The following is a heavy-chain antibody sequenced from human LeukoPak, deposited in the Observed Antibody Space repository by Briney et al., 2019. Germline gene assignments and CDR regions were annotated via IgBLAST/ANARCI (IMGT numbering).Heavy chain of an antibody. Sequence: VASVKVSCKASGYTFISYDLNWVRQVPGQGLEWMGWMNPNTGNTGYAQKFQGRVTITRNTSISTAFMELSSLRSEDTAVYYCARRAVGNSSYYSMDVWGKGTTVTVSS. J-gene: IGHJ6*03. CDR2: MNPNTGNT. D-gene: IGHD6-19*01. V-gene: IGHV1-8*01. CDR3: ARRAVGNSSYYSMDV. CDR1: GYTFISYD.